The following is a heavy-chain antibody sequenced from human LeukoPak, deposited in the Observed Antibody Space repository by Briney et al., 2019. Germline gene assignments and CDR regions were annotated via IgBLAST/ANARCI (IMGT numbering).Heavy chain of an antibody. Sequence: PGGSLRLSCAASGFTFTNYAMSWVRQAPGKGLEWVSDISSGGGSTYYADSVKGRFTISRDNSKNTIYLQMNSLRAEDTAVYYCARGRDGYNYGYWGQGTLVTVSS. CDR3: ARGRDGYNYGY. J-gene: IGHJ4*02. D-gene: IGHD5-24*01. V-gene: IGHV3-23*01. CDR1: GFTFTNYA. CDR2: ISSGGGST.